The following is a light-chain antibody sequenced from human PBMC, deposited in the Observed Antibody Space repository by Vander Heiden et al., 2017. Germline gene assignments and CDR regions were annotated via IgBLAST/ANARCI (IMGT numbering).Light chain of an antibody. CDR1: NIGSIR. CDR3: HVWDSSSEQPV. CDR2: DDT. Sequence: SSVLTQPHSASVAPGKTARITLGGNNIGSIRLHWHQQKPGQAPLRVVYDDTDRPSGIPERFSGSNSGNTATLTINTVEGRYEVYYYCHVWDSSSEQPVFGGGTKLTVL. J-gene: IGLJ2*01. V-gene: IGLV3-21*03.